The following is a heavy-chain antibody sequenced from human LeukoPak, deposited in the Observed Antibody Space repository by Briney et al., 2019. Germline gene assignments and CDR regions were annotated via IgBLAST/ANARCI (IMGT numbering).Heavy chain of an antibody. D-gene: IGHD6-13*01. Sequence: GGSLRLSCAGSGFAVSSNYMSWVRQAPGKGLEWVSVIYSGGSTYYADSVKGRFTISGDDSKSTLYLQLNSLRAEDTAVYYCAIATAGTNYYFDYWGQGTLVTVSS. J-gene: IGHJ4*02. CDR2: IYSGGST. CDR1: GFAVSSNY. CDR3: AIATAGTNYYFDY. V-gene: IGHV3-66*01.